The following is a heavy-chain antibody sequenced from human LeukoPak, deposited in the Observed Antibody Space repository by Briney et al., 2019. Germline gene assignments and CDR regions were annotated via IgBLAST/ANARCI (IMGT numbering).Heavy chain of an antibody. CDR3: ARDGGLYYYYYMDV. CDR2: MSSSSSYI. CDR1: GFIFSSYI. J-gene: IGHJ6*03. D-gene: IGHD3-16*01. Sequence: GGSLRLSCAASGFIFSSYIMNWVRQAPGRGLEWVSSMSSSSSYIYYADSLKGRFTISRDNSKNTLYLQMNSLRAEDTAVYYCARDGGLYYYYYMDVWGKGTTVTVSS. V-gene: IGHV3-21*01.